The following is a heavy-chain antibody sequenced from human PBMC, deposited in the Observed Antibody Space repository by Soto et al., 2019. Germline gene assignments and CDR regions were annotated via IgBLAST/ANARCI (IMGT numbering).Heavy chain of an antibody. CDR2: IYYSGNT. V-gene: IGHV4-31*03. CDR3: ARDRLMATAGTARHYFGLDV. D-gene: IGHD5-18*01. CDR1: GGSIRSGGYY. Sequence: SETLSLTCTVSGGSIRSGGYYWSWVRQNPRRGLEWIGNIYYSGNTYYNPSLKSRLTISVDTSKNQFSLNLSSVTAADTAVYYCARDRLMATAGTARHYFGLDVWGQGTTVTVSS. J-gene: IGHJ6*02.